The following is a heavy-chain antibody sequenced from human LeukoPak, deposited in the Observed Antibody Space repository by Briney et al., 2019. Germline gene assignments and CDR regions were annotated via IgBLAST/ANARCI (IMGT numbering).Heavy chain of an antibody. Sequence: SETLSLTCTVSGGSISSGDYYWSWIRQPPGKGLEWIGYIYYSGSTNYNPSLKSRVTISVDTSKNQFSLKLSSVTAADTAVYYWGSRQTGFWGVIKGPFDSGGQGPLATVSP. D-gene: IGHD3-16*01. V-gene: IGHV4-61*08. J-gene: IGHJ4*02. CDR1: GGSISSGDYY. CDR3: GSRQTGFWGVIKGPFDS. CDR2: IYYSGST.